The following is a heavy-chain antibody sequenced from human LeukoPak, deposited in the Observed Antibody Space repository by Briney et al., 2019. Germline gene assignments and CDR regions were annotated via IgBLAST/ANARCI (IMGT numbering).Heavy chain of an antibody. D-gene: IGHD3-3*01. J-gene: IGHJ3*02. CDR1: GGSISSGSYY. V-gene: IGHV4-61*02. CDR2: IYTSGST. CDR3: ARGAVLRFLEWLSNDAFDI. Sequence: SQTLSLTCTVSGGSISSGSYYWSWIRQPAGKGLEWIGRIYTSGSTNYNPSLKSRVTISVSSSKNQFSLKLSSVTAADTAVYYCARGAVLRFLEWLSNDAFDIWGQGTMVTVSS.